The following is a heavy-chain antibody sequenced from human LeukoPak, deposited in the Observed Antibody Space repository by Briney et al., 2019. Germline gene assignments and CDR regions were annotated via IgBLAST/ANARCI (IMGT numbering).Heavy chain of an antibody. J-gene: IGHJ4*02. D-gene: IGHD5-12*01. CDR2: IYYSGST. Sequence: SETLSLTCTVSGGSISSSSYYWGWIRQPPGKGLEWIGSIYYSGSTYYDPSLKSRVTISVDTSKNQFSLKLSSVTAADTAVYYCATWGVATNYFDYWGQGTLVTVSS. CDR1: GGSISSSSYY. V-gene: IGHV4-39*01. CDR3: ATWGVATNYFDY.